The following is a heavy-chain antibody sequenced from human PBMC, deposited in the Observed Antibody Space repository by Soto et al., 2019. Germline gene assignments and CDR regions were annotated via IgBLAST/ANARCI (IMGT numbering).Heavy chain of an antibody. V-gene: IGHV3-7*01. CDR1: GFTFSRYW. J-gene: IGHJ6*02. CDR2: IKQDGSEK. D-gene: IGHD6-13*01. Sequence: EVQLVESGGGLVQPGGSLRLSCAASGFTFSRYWMSWVRQAPVKGLEWVGNIKQDGSEKNYVDFMEGRFTISRDNAENSLYLQLTSLRAEDTAVYYCARIASAGRGWDVWGQGTTVVVSS. CDR3: ARIASAGRGWDV.